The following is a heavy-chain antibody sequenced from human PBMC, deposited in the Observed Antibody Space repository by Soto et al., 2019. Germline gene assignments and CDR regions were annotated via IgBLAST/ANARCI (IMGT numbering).Heavy chain of an antibody. CDR1: GGSISSSSYY. V-gene: IGHV4-39*01. CDR2: IYYSGST. J-gene: IGHJ4*02. D-gene: IGHD3-16*02. Sequence: QLQLQESGPGLVKPSETLSLTCTVSGGSISSSSYYWGWIRQPPGKGLEWIGSIYYSGSTYYNPSLKSRVTISVDTSKNQFSLKLSSVTAADTAVYYCARHFSSRNDYVWGSYRRDPLTIDYWGQGTLVTVSS. CDR3: ARHFSSRNDYVWGSYRRDPLTIDY.